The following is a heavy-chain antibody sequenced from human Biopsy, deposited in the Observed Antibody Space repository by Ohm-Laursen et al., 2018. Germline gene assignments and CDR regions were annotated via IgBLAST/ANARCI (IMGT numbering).Heavy chain of an antibody. D-gene: IGHD6-19*01. V-gene: IGHV1-2*02. CDR1: GATFSDYA. CDR2: ISPKSGGT. J-gene: IGHJ4*02. CDR3: ALQSVAQMKNFDY. Sequence: ASVKVSCNASGATFSDYAINWLRQAPGQGLEWMGWISPKSGGTNYAQKFQGNITMTKNTSMSTAYMEMSRLRSDDTAVYYCALQSVAQMKNFDYWGQGTLVTVSS.